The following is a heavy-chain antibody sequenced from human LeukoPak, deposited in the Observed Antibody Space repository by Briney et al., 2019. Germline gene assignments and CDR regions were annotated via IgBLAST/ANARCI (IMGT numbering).Heavy chain of an antibody. CDR3: ARGRRDGYNLEYFDK. CDR2: IYFSGNT. J-gene: IGHJ4*02. D-gene: IGHD5-24*01. Sequence: SETLSLTCTVSGGSITSSSFYWGWVRQPPGKGLEWIGSIYFSGNTYYNPSLKSRLTISVDTSKNQFSLNLSSVTAADTAVYYCARGRRDGYNLEYFDKWGQGTLVTVSS. CDR1: GGSITSSSFY. V-gene: IGHV4-39*01.